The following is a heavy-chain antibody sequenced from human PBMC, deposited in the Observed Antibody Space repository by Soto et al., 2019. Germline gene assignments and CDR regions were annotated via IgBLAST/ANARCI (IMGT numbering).Heavy chain of an antibody. CDR3: ATRPGPPASGPVTTRSRFDP. D-gene: IGHD4-17*01. CDR1: GFTFSSYA. J-gene: IGHJ5*02. CDR2: ISGSGGST. Sequence: GGSLRLSCAASGFTFSSYAMSWVRQAPGKGLEWVSAISGSGGSTYYADSVKGRFTISRDNSKNTLYLQMNSLRAEDTAVYYCATRPGPPASGPVTTRSRFDPWGQGTLVTVSS. V-gene: IGHV3-23*01.